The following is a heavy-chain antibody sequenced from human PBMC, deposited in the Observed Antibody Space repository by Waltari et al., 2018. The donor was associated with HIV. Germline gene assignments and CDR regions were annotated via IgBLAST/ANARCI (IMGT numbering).Heavy chain of an antibody. CDR1: GFTFNTYA. V-gene: IGHV3-30*01. CDR2: ISYDGSNK. CDR3: ARDSSGYYYVGYGMDV. J-gene: IGHJ6*02. D-gene: IGHD3-22*01. Sequence: QVQLVESGGGVVQPGRSLRLSCAASGFTFNTYAMYWVRQAPGKGLRWVAVISYDGSNKYYADSVKGRCTISRDNSKNTLYLQMNSLRAEDTAVYYCARDSSGYYYVGYGMDVWGQGTTVTVSS.